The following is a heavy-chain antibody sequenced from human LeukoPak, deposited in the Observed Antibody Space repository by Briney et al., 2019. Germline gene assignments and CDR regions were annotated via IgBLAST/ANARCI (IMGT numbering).Heavy chain of an antibody. D-gene: IGHD3-3*01. J-gene: IGHJ3*02. Sequence: GGSLRLSCAASGFTFSSYWMHWVRQAPGKGLEWVANIKQDGSEKYYVDSVKGRFTISRDNAKNSLYLQMNSLRAEDTAVYYCARGGATTFGLWGNAFDIWGQGTMVTVSS. CDR3: ARGGATTFGLWGNAFDI. V-gene: IGHV3-7*01. CDR2: IKQDGSEK. CDR1: GFTFSSYW.